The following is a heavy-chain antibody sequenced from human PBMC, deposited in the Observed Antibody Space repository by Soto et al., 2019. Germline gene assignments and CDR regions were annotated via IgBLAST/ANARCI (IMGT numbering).Heavy chain of an antibody. Sequence: SETLSLTCAVYGGSFSGYYWSWIRQPPGKGLEWIGEINHSGSTNYNPSLKSRVTISVDTSKNQFSLKLSSVTAADTAVYYCARGGRKWLAYYFDYWGQGTLVTVSS. D-gene: IGHD6-19*01. J-gene: IGHJ4*02. CDR3: ARGGRKWLAYYFDY. CDR1: GGSFSGYY. V-gene: IGHV4-34*01. CDR2: INHSGST.